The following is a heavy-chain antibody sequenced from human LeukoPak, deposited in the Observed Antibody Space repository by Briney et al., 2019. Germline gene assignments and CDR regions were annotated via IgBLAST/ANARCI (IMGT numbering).Heavy chain of an antibody. D-gene: IGHD2-2*01. V-gene: IGHV1-69*13. CDR2: IIPIFGTA. CDR3: ARVCSSTSCYHYYGMDV. J-gene: IGHJ6*02. CDR1: GGTFSSYA. Sequence: GASVKVSCKASGGTFSSYAISWVRQAPGQGLEWMGGIIPIFGTANYAQKFQGRVTITADESTSTAYMELSSLRSEDTAVYYCARVCSSTSCYHYYGMDVWGQGTTATVSS.